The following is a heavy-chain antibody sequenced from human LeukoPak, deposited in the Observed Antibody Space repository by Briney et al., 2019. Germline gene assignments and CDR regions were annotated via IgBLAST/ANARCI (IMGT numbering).Heavy chain of an antibody. V-gene: IGHV4-59*11. J-gene: IGHJ3*02. D-gene: IGHD1-26*01. CDR2: IYYSRST. CDR3: ARSYYGAFDI. Sequence: PSETLSLTCTVSGGSISSHYWSWIRQPPGKGLEWIGYIYYSRSTNYNPSLKSRVTISVDTSKNQFSLKLSSVTAADTAVYYCARSYYGAFDIWGQGTMVTVSS. CDR1: GGSISSHY.